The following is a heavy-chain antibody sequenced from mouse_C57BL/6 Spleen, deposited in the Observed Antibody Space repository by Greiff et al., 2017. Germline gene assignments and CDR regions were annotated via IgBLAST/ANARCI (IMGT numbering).Heavy chain of an antibody. CDR2: IFPGSGST. J-gene: IGHJ2*01. V-gene: IGHV1-9*01. D-gene: IGHD3-2*02. Sequence: VQLQQSGAELMKPGASVKLSCKASGYTFTGYWIDWVKQRPGHGLEWIGEIFPGSGSTNYNEKFKGKATLTADTSSNTAYMQLSSLTTEDSAIYDCARSRQLRLPYYFDYWGQGTTLTVSS. CDR3: ARSRQLRLPYYFDY. CDR1: GYTFTGYW.